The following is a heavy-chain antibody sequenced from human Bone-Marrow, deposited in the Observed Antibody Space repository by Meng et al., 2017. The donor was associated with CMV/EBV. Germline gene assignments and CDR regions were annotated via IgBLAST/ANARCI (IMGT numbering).Heavy chain of an antibody. CDR3: ARETITIFEGDYYYYGMDV. CDR2: IYYSGST. V-gene: IGHV4-39*07. D-gene: IGHD3-3*01. J-gene: IGHJ6*02. Sequence: SEPLSLTCTVSGGSISSSSYYWGWIRQPPGKGLEWIGSIYYSGSTYYNPSLKSRVTISVDTSKNQFSLKLSSVTAADTAVYYCARETITIFEGDYYYYGMDVWGQGTTVTVSS. CDR1: GGSISSSSYY.